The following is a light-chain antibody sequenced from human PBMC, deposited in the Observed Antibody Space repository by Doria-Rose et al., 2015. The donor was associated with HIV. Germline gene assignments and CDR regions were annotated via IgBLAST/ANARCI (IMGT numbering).Light chain of an antibody. CDR1: SSNIGSNT. CDR3: AAWDDSLNGPV. CDR2: RNN. Sequence: PGQRVTISCSGTSSNIGSNTVAWYQQLPGTAPNLLIYRNNQRPSGVPDRFSGSKSGTSASLAISGLQAEDEADYYCAAWDDSLNGPVFGGGTKLTAL. V-gene: IGLV1-44*01. J-gene: IGLJ2*01.